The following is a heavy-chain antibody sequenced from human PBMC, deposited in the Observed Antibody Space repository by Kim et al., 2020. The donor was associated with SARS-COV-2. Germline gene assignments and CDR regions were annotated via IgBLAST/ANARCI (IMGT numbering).Heavy chain of an antibody. D-gene: IGHD6-13*01. CDR1: GFTFSSYA. V-gene: IGHV3-23*01. CDR2: ISGSGDST. CDR3: AKGGTEDIGAAGNRPF. J-gene: IGHJ3*01. Sequence: GGSLRLSCAASGFTFSSYAMSWVRQAPGKGLEWVSVISGSGDSTYYVDSVKGRFTISRDNAKNRLYLQMSSLRADDTAVYYCAKGGTEDIGAAGNRPF.